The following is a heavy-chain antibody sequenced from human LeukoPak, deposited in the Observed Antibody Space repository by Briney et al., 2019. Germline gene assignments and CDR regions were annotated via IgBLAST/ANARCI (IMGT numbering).Heavy chain of an antibody. Sequence: SETLSLTCTVSGGSISSSSYYWGWIRQPPGKGLEWIGSIYYSGSTYYNPSLKSRVTISVDTSKNQFSLKLSSVTAADTAVYYCASVTEWLLFPIDYWGQGTLVTVS. CDR3: ASVTEWLLFPIDY. J-gene: IGHJ4*02. D-gene: IGHD3-3*01. V-gene: IGHV4-39*07. CDR1: GGSISSSSYY. CDR2: IYYSGST.